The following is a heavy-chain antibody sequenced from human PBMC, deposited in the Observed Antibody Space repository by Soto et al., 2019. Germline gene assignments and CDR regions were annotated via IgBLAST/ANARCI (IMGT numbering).Heavy chain of an antibody. CDR1: GFTFTNYA. V-gene: IGHV3-23*01. CDR2: ISGSGGST. CDR3: AKASQTGSYSSSNY. J-gene: IGHJ4*02. D-gene: IGHD2-21*01. Sequence: PGGSLRLSCAASGFTFTNYAMSWVRQAPGKGPEWVSAISGSGGSTFYAHSVKGRFTISRDNSNNTLYLQMNSLGAEDTAVYYCAKASQTGSYSSSNYWGRGTLVTVSS.